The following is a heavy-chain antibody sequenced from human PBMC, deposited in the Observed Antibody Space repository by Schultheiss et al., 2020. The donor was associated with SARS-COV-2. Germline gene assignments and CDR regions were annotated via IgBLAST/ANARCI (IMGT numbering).Heavy chain of an antibody. D-gene: IGHD6-19*01. CDR1: GYTFTGYY. Sequence: ASVKVSCKASGYTFTGYYMHWVRQAPGQGLEWMGWINPNSGGTNYAQRFQGRVTMTTDTSSSTAYLELRSLRPDDTAVYYCAKYRGWYARPPLLFDYWGQGILVTVSS. CDR3: AKYRGWYARPPLLFDY. V-gene: IGHV1-2*02. CDR2: INPNSGGT. J-gene: IGHJ4*02.